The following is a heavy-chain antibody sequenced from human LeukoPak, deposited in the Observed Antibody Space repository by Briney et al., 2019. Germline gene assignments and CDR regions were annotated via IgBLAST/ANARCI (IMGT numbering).Heavy chain of an antibody. CDR3: AKDSPILTI. CDR2: ISGGGECR. Sequence: GGSLRLSCAVSGFTFSNYGMSWIRQAPGQGLEWVSAISGGGECRYYADSVKGRFTISRDNSKNTLYLQMNSLRAEDTAVFYCAKDSPILTIWGQGTMVTVSS. D-gene: IGHD3-3*01. CDR1: GFTFSNYG. V-gene: IGHV3-23*01. J-gene: IGHJ3*02.